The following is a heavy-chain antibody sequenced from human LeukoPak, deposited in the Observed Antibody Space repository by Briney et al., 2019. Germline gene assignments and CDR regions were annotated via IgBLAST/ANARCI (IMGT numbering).Heavy chain of an antibody. CDR3: ARAAMVRGVSHCFDP. V-gene: IGHV3-21*01. CDR2: ISSSSSYI. Sequence: PGGSLRLSCAASGXTFSSYSMNWVRQAPGKGLEWVSSISSSSSYIYYADSVKGRFTISRDNAKNSLYLQMNSLRAEDTAVYYCARAAMVRGVSHCFDPWGQGTLVTVSS. CDR1: GXTFSSYS. D-gene: IGHD3-10*01. J-gene: IGHJ5*02.